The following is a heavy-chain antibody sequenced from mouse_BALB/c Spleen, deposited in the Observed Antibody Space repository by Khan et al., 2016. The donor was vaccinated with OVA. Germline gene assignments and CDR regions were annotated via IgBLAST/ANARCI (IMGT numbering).Heavy chain of an antibody. Sequence: EVELVESGGDLVKPEGSLKLSCAASGFTFSTYGMSWVRQTPDKRLEWVATISSGGSYTYYLDSVQGRFTISRDNAKNTLYLQMSSLKSEDTAMFYGARLAYYYDSEGFAYWGQGTLVTVSA. CDR2: ISSGGSYT. V-gene: IGHV5-6*01. D-gene: IGHD1-1*01. CDR1: GFTFSTYG. J-gene: IGHJ3*01. CDR3: ARLAYYYDSEGFAY.